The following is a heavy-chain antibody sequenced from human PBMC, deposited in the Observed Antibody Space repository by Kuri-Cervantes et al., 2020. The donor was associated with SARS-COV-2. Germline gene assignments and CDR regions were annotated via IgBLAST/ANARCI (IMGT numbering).Heavy chain of an antibody. CDR1: GFTFSSYG. J-gene: IGHJ4*02. D-gene: IGHD5-24*01. CDR2: IWYDGSVE. Sequence: LSLTCAASGFTFSSYGMHWVRQAPGKGLEWVALIWYDGSVEYYGDSAKGRFTISRDQAKNTLHLQMNNLRVEDAGVYYCAKDAGDGYNSTFDSWGQGTRVTVSS. CDR3: AKDAGDGYNSTFDS. V-gene: IGHV3-30*02.